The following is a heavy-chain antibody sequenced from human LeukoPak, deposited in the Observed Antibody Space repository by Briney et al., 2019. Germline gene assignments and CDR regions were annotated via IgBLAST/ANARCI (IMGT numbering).Heavy chain of an antibody. D-gene: IGHD1-20*01. CDR2: IYYSGST. CDR3: ARPVYNWNDFFAFDI. V-gene: IGHV4-59*01. CDR1: GGSISSYY. Sequence: SETLSLTCTVSGGSISSYYWSWIRQPPGKGLEWIGYIYYSGSTNYSPSLKSRVTISVDTSKNQFSLKLSSVTAADTAVYYCARPVYNWNDFFAFDIWGQGTMVTVSS. J-gene: IGHJ3*02.